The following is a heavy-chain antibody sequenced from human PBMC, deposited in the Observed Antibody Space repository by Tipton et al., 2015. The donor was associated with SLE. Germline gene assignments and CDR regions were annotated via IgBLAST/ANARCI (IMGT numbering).Heavy chain of an antibody. D-gene: IGHD3-10*01. J-gene: IGHJ4*02. Sequence: QVQLVQSGAEVKKPGASVKVSCQASGYTFTGYYMHWVRQAPGQGLEWMAWINPNSGDTNYAQKFQGRVAMTRDTSVSTAYMELTRLRSDDTAIYYCARHSNSASLGDSFDSWGQGTLVTVSS. CDR1: GYTFTGYY. V-gene: IGHV1-2*02. CDR3: ARHSNSASLGDSFDS. CDR2: INPNSGDT.